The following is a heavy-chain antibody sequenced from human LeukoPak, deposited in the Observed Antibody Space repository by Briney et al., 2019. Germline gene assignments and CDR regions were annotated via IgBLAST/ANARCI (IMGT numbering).Heavy chain of an antibody. CDR1: GFSVSSNY. D-gene: IGHD6-13*01. CDR3: ARDLSSSWYYYYYMDV. J-gene: IGHJ6*03. V-gene: IGHV3-53*01. CDR2: IYSGIT. Sequence: GGSLRLSCAASGFSVSSNYISWVRQAPGKGPEWASVIYSGITYYADSVKGRFTISRDNSQNTLYLQMNSLRAEDTAVYYCARDLSSSWYYYYYMDVWGKGTTVTVSS.